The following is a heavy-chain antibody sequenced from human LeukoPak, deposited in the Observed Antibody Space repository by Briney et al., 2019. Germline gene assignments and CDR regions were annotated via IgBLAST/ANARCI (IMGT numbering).Heavy chain of an antibody. CDR1: GYTFPNYH. CDR3: ARVFEYGFADLLITQYGMDV. V-gene: IGHV1-18*01. J-gene: IGHJ6*02. Sequence: VASVKVSCKASGYTFPNYHIGWVRRAPGHGLEWMGWISAYNGHAEYAQSLQGRVTMTTDTSTTTAYMELRSLRSDDTAVYYCARVFEYGFADLLITQYGMDVWGQGTTVTVSS. CDR2: ISAYNGHA. D-gene: IGHD3-10*01.